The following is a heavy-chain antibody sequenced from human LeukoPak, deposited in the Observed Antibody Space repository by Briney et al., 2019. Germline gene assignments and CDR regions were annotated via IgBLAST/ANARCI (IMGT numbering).Heavy chain of an antibody. Sequence: PSETLSLTCTVSGGSISSYSWTWIRQPPGKGLEWIGSIYYSRSTNYNPSLKSRVTISVDTSKNQFSLKLSSVTAADTAVYYCVRDRVLGAFDIWGQGTMVTVSS. CDR1: GGSISSYS. V-gene: IGHV4-59*01. CDR3: VRDRVLGAFDI. J-gene: IGHJ3*02. D-gene: IGHD3-16*01. CDR2: IYYSRST.